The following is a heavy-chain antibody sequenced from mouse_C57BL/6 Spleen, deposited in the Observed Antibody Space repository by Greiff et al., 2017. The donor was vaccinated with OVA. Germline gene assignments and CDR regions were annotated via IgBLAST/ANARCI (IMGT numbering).Heavy chain of an antibody. CDR1: GYTFTSYW. J-gene: IGHJ1*03. CDR3: ARVGRGNWYFDV. Sequence: QVQLQQPGAELVRPGSSVKLSCKASGYTFTSYWMHWVKQRPIQGLEWIGNIDPSDSETHYNQKFKDKATLTVDKSSSTAYMQISSLTSEDSAVYYCARVGRGNWYFDVWGTGTTVTVSS. V-gene: IGHV1-52*01. CDR2: IDPSDSET.